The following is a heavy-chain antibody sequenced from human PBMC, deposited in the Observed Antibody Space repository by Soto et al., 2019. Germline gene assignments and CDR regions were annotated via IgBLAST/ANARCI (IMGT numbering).Heavy chain of an antibody. CDR1: GGSISSYY. CDR3: ASGQYCSSTSCHYYYYGMDV. V-gene: IGHV4-59*01. D-gene: IGHD2-2*01. Sequence: SETLSLTCTVSGGSISSYYWSWIRQPPGKGLEWIGYIYYSGSTNYNPSLKSRVTISVDTSKNQFSLKLSSVTAADTAVYYCASGQYCSSTSCHYYYYGMDVWGQGTTVTVSS. J-gene: IGHJ6*02. CDR2: IYYSGST.